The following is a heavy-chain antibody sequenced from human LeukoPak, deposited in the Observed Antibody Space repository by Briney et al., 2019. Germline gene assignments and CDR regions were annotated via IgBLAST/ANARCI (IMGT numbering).Heavy chain of an antibody. V-gene: IGHV3-53*01. CDR1: GFTVSSNY. CDR3: ARSSGWPKDGAFDI. D-gene: IGHD6-19*01. Sequence: PGGSLRLSCAASGFTVSSNYMSWVRQAPGKGLEWVSVIYSGGSTYYADSVKGRFTLSRDNSKNTLYLQMNSLRAEDTAVYYCARSSGWPKDGAFDIWGQGTMVTVSS. CDR2: IYSGGST. J-gene: IGHJ3*02.